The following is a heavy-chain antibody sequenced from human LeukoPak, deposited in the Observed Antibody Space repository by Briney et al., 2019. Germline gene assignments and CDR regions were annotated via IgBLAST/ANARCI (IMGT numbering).Heavy chain of an antibody. CDR3: ARRESSYSSGWYSEYFQH. Sequence: SVKVSCKASGGTFSSYAISWVRQAPGQGLEWMGGIIPIFGTANYAQKFQGRVTITADESTSTAYMELSSLRSEDTAVYYCARRESSYSSGWYSEYFQHWGQGTLVTVSS. CDR1: GGTFSSYA. V-gene: IGHV1-69*13. CDR2: IIPIFGTA. J-gene: IGHJ1*01. D-gene: IGHD6-19*01.